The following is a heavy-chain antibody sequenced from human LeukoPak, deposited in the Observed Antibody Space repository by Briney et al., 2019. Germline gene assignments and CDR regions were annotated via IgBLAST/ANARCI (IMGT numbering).Heavy chain of an antibody. CDR1: GGSISSYY. J-gene: IGHJ5*02. D-gene: IGHD2-15*01. CDR2: IYYSGST. Sequence: SETLSLTCTVSGGSISSYYWSWIRQPPGKGLEWIGYIYYSGSTNYNPSLKSRVTISVDTSKIQFSLKLSSVTAADTAVYYCARVRSGGWFDPWGQGTLVTVSS. CDR3: ARVRSGGWFDP. V-gene: IGHV4-59*01.